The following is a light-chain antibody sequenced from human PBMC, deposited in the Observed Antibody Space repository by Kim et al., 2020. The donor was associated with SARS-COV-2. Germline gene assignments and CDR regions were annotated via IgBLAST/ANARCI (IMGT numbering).Light chain of an antibody. J-gene: IGLJ3*02. V-gene: IGLV1-51*01. CDR3: GTWDSSLTAVV. CDR2: DNN. CDR1: ISNIGNNF. Sequence: QSVLTQPPSLSAAPGQKVAISCSGSISNIGNNFVSWYQQLPGTAPKLVIYDNNKRPSGIPGRFSGSKSGTSGTLVIAGLQTGDEADYYCGTWDSSLTAVVCGGGTQLTVL.